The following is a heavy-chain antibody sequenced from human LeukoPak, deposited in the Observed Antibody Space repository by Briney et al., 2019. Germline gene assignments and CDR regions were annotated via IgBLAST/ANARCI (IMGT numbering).Heavy chain of an antibody. CDR3: ARHEYGDSNYFDH. CDR1: GYSIRSGYH. V-gene: IGHV4-38-2*02. Sequence: SETLSLTCSVSGYSIRSGYHWAWIRPPPGKGLEWIGSINYSEKPYYNPSLKSRVTISVDTSKNQFSLKLSSVTAADTAVYYCARHEYGDSNYFDHWGQGTLVTVSS. J-gene: IGHJ4*02. D-gene: IGHD2-21*02. CDR2: INYSEKP.